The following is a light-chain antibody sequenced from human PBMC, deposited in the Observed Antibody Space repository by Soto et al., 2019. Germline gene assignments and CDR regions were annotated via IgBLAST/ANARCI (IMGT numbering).Light chain of an antibody. CDR1: QSISSY. J-gene: IGKJ4*01. Sequence: DLQMTQSPSSLSASVGDRVTITCRASQSISSYLNWYQQKPGKAPKLLIYAASSLQSGVPSRFSGSASGTDFTLTISSLQPEDFATYYCQQSYSTPRTFGGGTKVEIK. CDR3: QQSYSTPRT. V-gene: IGKV1-39*01. CDR2: AAS.